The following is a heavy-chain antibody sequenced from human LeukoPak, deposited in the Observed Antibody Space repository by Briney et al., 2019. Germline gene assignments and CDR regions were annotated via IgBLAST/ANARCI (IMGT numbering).Heavy chain of an antibody. CDR2: INHSGST. D-gene: IGHD4-17*01. CDR3: ARGTMTTVTYYFDY. CDR1: GFTFSSYD. V-gene: IGHV4-34*01. Sequence: PGGSLRLSCAASGFTFSSYDMNWIRQPPGKGLEWIGKINHSGSTNYNPSLKSRVTISVDTSKNQFSLKLSSVTAADTAVYYCARGTMTTVTYYFDYWGQGTLVTVSS. J-gene: IGHJ4*02.